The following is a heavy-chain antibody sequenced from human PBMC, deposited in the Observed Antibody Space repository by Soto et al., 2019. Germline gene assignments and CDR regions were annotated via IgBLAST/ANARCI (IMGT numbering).Heavy chain of an antibody. J-gene: IGHJ4*02. V-gene: IGHV3-23*01. CDR2: ISGSGGST. Sequence: AGGSLRLSCAASGFTFSSYAMSWVRQAPGKGLEWVSAISGSGGSTYYADSVKGRFTISRDNSKSTLYLQMNSLRAEDTAVYYCANVPRSGPTDFDYWGQGTLVTVSS. D-gene: IGHD5-12*01. CDR3: ANVPRSGPTDFDY. CDR1: GFTFSSYA.